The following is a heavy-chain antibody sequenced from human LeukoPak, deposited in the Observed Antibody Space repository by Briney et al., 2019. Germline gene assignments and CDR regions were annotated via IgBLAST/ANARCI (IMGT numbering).Heavy chain of an antibody. V-gene: IGHV3-33*08. J-gene: IGHJ2*01. CDR1: GFTFSNFG. CDR3: ARGPMTTFLWYFDL. D-gene: IGHD3-16*01. CDR2: IWYDGSNK. Sequence: GGSLRLSCVASGFTFSNFGMHWVRQAPGKGLEWVAVIWYDGSNKYYADSVKGRFTISRDNSKNTLYLQMNSLRAEDTAVYYCARGPMTTFLWYFDLWGRGALVTVSS.